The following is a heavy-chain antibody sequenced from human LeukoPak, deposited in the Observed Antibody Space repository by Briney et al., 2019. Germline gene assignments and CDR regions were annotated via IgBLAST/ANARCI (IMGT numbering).Heavy chain of an antibody. CDR1: GYSISSGYY. CDR3: ARENYGDYNKFDY. Sequence: SETLSLTCTVSGYSISSGYYWGWIRQPPGKGLEWIGYIYYSGSTNYNPSLKSRVTISVDTSKNQFSLKLSSVTAADTAVYYCARENYGDYNKFDYWGQGTLVTVSS. CDR2: IYYSGST. J-gene: IGHJ4*02. D-gene: IGHD4-17*01. V-gene: IGHV4-61*01.